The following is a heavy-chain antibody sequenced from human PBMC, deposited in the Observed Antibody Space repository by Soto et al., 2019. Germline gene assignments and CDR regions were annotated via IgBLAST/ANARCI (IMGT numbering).Heavy chain of an antibody. Sequence: SETLSLTCAISGDSVSSNSAAWNWIRQSPSRGLEWLGRTYYRSKWYNDYAVSVKSRITINPDTSKNQFSLQLNSVPPEDTAVYYCARDLSIAARRYYYYYMDVWGKGTTVTVSS. D-gene: IGHD6-6*01. CDR3: ARDLSIAARRYYYYYMDV. CDR2: TYYRSKWYN. V-gene: IGHV6-1*01. CDR1: GDSVSSNSAA. J-gene: IGHJ6*03.